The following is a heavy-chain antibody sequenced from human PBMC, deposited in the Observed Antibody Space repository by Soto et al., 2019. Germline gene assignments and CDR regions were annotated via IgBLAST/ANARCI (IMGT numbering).Heavy chain of an antibody. CDR2: ISPIFGTA. CDR3: ESSDTAMVTPRDYYGMDV. J-gene: IGHJ6*02. CDR1: GGTFSTYA. V-gene: IGHV1-69*06. Sequence: QVQLVQSGAEVKKPGSSVKVSCKASGGTFSTYAISWVRQAPGQGLEWMGGISPIFGTATYAQKFQGRVTITGAKHTSTAYMELSSVRSEDTAVYYCESSDTAMVTPRDYYGMDVWVQGTTVTVSS. D-gene: IGHD5-18*01.